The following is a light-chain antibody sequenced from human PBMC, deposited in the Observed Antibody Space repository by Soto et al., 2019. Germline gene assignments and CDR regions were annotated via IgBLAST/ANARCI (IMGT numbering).Light chain of an antibody. V-gene: IGLV2-23*01. CDR1: SSNLGSYDL. Sequence: QSALTQPASVSGSPGQSITISCTGTSSNLGSYDLVSWYQQHPGKVPKLIIYEATKRPSGISNRFSGSKSGYMASLTISGLQAEDGADYYCFSYAGSRTWVFGGGTKLTVL. CDR2: EAT. CDR3: FSYAGSRTWV. J-gene: IGLJ3*02.